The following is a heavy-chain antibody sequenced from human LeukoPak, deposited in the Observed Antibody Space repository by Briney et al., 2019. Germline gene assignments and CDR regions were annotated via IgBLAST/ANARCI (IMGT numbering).Heavy chain of an antibody. CDR3: ARDNKVDYDFWSGYSNGDYFDY. J-gene: IGHJ4*02. D-gene: IGHD3-3*01. Sequence: ASVKVSCKDSGYTFTSYGISWVRQAPGQGLEWMGWISAYNGNTNYAQELQGRVTMTTDTSTSTAYMELRSLRSDDTAVYYCARDNKVDYDFWSGYSNGDYFDYWGQGTLVTVSS. CDR2: ISAYNGNT. CDR1: GYTFTSYG. V-gene: IGHV1-18*01.